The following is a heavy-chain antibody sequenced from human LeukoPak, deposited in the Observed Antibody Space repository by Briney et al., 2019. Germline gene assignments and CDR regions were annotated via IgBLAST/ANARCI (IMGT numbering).Heavy chain of an antibody. J-gene: IGHJ6*03. CDR3: AGGLRLYYYYYYMDV. Sequence: SVKVSCKASGGTFSSYAISWVRQAPGQGLEWMGGIIPIFGTANYAQKFQGRVTITADESTSTAYMELSSLRSEDTAVYYCAGGLRLYYYYYYMDVWGKGTTVTVSS. CDR2: IIPIFGTA. D-gene: IGHD3-16*01. V-gene: IGHV1-69*13. CDR1: GGTFSSYA.